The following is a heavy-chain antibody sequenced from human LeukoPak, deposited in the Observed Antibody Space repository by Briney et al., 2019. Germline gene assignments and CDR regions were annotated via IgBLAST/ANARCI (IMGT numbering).Heavy chain of an antibody. J-gene: IGHJ3*01. V-gene: IGHV1-2*02. D-gene: IGHD3-16*01. CDR1: GYTFTDFY. Sequence: GASVKVSCKASGYTFTDFYMHWVRQAPGQGLEWLGWMNPKTGETRSGQNFQGRVTMTRDTSITTAYMELSSLRSDDTAVYYCAREAGDNTYNVWGQGTMVTVS. CDR3: AREAGDNTYNV. CDR2: MNPKTGET.